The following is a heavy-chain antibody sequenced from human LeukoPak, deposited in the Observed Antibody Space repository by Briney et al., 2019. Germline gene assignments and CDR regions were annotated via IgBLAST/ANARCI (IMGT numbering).Heavy chain of an antibody. CDR2: IYHSGST. CDR3: VRVSRLAAAGNYFDY. CDR1: GGSISSSNW. D-gene: IGHD6-13*01. V-gene: IGHV4-4*02. J-gene: IGHJ4*02. Sequence: SETLSLTCAVSGGSISSSNWWSWVRQPPGKGLEWIGEIYHSGSTNYNPSLKSRVTISVDKSKNQFSLKLSSVTAADTAVYYCVRVSRLAAAGNYFDYWGQGTLVTVSS.